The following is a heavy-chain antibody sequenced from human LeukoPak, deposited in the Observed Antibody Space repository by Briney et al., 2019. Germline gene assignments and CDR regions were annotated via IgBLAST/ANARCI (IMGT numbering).Heavy chain of an antibody. CDR2: IYHSGST. J-gene: IGHJ3*02. CDR3: ARASGGGDFNDAFDI. D-gene: IGHD2-21*01. CDR1: GYSISSGYY. V-gene: IGHV4-38-2*02. Sequence: SETLSLTXTVSGYSISSGYYWGWIRPPPGKGLEWIGSIYHSGSTYYNPSLKSRVTISVDTSKNQFSLKLSSVTAADTAVYYCARASGGGDFNDAFDIWGQGTMVTVSS.